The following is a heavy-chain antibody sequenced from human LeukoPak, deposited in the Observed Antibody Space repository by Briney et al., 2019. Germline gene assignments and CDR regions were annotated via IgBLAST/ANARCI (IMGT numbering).Heavy chain of an antibody. Sequence: GGSLRLSCAASGFTFSSYAMHWVRQAPGKGLEGVAVISYDGSNKYYADSVKGRFTISRDNSKNTLYLQMNSLRAEDTAVYYCARAGPLYSSSWYLNWFDPWGQGTLVTVSS. CDR3: ARAGPLYSSSWYLNWFDP. D-gene: IGHD6-13*01. J-gene: IGHJ5*02. CDR1: GFTFSSYA. V-gene: IGHV3-30*01. CDR2: ISYDGSNK.